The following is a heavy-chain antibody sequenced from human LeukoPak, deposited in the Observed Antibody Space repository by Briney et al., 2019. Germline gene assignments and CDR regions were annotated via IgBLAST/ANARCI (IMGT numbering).Heavy chain of an antibody. J-gene: IGHJ4*02. CDR2: INQDGTEK. CDR1: GFTFATYW. CDR3: VKVAKYYYGSETYYFFEH. V-gene: IGHV3-7*01. D-gene: IGHD3-10*01. Sequence: GESLRLSCAASGFTFATYWMSWVRQFPGKGLEWVANINQDGTEKYYVDSVKGRFTVSRDNAKNSLYLQMNSLRVEDTAIYYCVKVAKYYYGSETYYFFEHWGQGTPVTASS.